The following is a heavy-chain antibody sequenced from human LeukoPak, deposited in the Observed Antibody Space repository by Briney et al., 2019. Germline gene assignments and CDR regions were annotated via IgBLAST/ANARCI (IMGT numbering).Heavy chain of an antibody. D-gene: IGHD6-13*01. Sequence: SVKVSCRASGYTFTSYGISWVRQAPGQGLEWMGGIIPIFGTANYAQKFQGRVTITADESTSTAYMELSSLRSEDTAVYYCARGGIAAAGQIDYWGQGTLVTVSS. CDR1: GYTFTSYG. CDR3: ARGGIAAAGQIDY. V-gene: IGHV1-69*13. J-gene: IGHJ4*02. CDR2: IIPIFGTA.